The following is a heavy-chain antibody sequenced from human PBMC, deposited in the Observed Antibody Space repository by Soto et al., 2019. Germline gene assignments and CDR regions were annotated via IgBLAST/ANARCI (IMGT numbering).Heavy chain of an antibody. CDR1: GYTFTSYD. CDR3: ARGPFDSYYYYMDV. J-gene: IGHJ6*03. CDR2: MNPNSGNT. D-gene: IGHD3-9*01. Sequence: ASVKVSCKASGYTFTSYDINWVRQATGQGLEWMGWMNPNSGNTGYAQKFQGRVTMTRNTSISTAYMELSSLRSEDTAVYYCARGPFDSYYYYMDVWGKGTTVPVSS. V-gene: IGHV1-8*01.